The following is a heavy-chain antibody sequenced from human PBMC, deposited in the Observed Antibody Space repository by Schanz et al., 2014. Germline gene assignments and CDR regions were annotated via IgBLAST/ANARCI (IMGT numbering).Heavy chain of an antibody. Sequence: EVQLLESGGGLVQPGGSLRLSCAASGFTFSSYAMSWVRQAPGKGLLWVSLISDSGDTAYYADSVKGRFTISRDNSKNSLYLQMNSLRAEDTAVYYCAKGRFGELSAFDIWGQGTMXTVSS. CDR3: AKGRFGELSAFDI. V-gene: IGHV3-23*01. CDR2: ISDSGDTA. CDR1: GFTFSSYA. D-gene: IGHD3-10*01. J-gene: IGHJ3*02.